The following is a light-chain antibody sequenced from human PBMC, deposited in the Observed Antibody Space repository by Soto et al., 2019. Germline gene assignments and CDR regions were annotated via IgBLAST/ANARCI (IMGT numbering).Light chain of an antibody. J-gene: IGLJ3*02. V-gene: IGLV2-14*01. CDR2: EVN. Sequence: QSALTQPASVSGSPGQSITISCTGTSSDVGGYNYVSWYQHHQGKAPKLVIYEVNNRPSGTSNRFSGSKSGNTASLTISGLQAEDEADYYCSSFGGSNTLVFGGGTKLTVL. CDR1: SSDVGGYNY. CDR3: SSFGGSNTLV.